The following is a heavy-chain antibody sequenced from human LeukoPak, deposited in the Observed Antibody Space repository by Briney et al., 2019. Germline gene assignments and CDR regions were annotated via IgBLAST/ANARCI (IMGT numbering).Heavy chain of an antibody. CDR2: IFYSGST. CDR1: GGSFSGYY. D-gene: IGHD6-13*01. J-gene: IGHJ6*02. CDR3: ARLRIAAAGGGYYYGMDV. Sequence: SETLSLTCAVYGGSFSGYYWSWIRQPPGKGLEWIGSIFYSGSTYYNPSLKSRVSISVDMSKNQFSLKLSSVTAADTAVYYCARLRIAAAGGGYYYGMDVGGQGTTVTVSS. V-gene: IGHV4-34*12.